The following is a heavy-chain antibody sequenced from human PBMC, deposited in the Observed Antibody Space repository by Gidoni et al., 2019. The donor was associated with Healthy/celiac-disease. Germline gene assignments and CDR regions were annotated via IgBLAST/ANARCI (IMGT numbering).Heavy chain of an antibody. V-gene: IGHV3-21*01. D-gene: IGHD4-17*01. CDR1: GSILSNYS. Sequence: EVQLVESGGGLVKTGGSLRLTCVASGSILSNYSMNWVRQAPGKGLKWVSSIRSSRAYMHYADSVKGRFTIARDNAKNSLYLQVNSLKDEDTAIYYCVREHYGDYYFDYLGQGTLVTVSS. CDR3: VREHYGDYYFDY. CDR2: IRSSRAYM. J-gene: IGHJ4*02.